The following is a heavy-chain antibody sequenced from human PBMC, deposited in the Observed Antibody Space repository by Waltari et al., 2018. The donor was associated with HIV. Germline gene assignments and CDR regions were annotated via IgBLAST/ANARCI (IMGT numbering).Heavy chain of an antibody. D-gene: IGHD3-10*01. CDR3: YGFV. CDR1: GLTLSNAW. CDR2: IKSKTDGGTE. V-gene: IGHV3-15*01. J-gene: IGHJ4*02. Sequence: EVQLVESGGGLVKPGGCLRLSCAASGLTLSNAWMSWVRQAPGKGLEWVGRIKSKTDGGTEDYAAPVKGRFTVSRDDSKNILYLQMNSLKTEDTAVYYCYGFVWGQGTLVTVSS.